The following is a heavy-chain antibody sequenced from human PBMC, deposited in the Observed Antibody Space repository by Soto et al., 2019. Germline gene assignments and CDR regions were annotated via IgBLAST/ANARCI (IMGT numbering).Heavy chain of an antibody. CDR3: ARGITGTVTYYYGLDV. V-gene: IGHV1-69*12. CDR2: IIPIFGTA. D-gene: IGHD1-20*01. J-gene: IGHJ6*02. Sequence: QVQLVQSGAEVKKPGSSMKVSCKASGGTFSSYAISWVRQAPGQGLEWMGGIIPIFGTADYAQKFHGRVTITADESTSTAYMELSSLRSKDTAVYYCARGITGTVTYYYGLDVWGQGTTVTVSS. CDR1: GGTFSSYA.